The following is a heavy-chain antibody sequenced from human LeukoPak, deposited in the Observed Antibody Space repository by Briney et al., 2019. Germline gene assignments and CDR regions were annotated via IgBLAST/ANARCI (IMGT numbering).Heavy chain of an antibody. Sequence: GGSLRLSCAASGFTFSSYGMHWVRQAPGKGLEWVSAISGSGGSTSYADSVKGRFTISRDNSKNTLYLQMNSLRAEDTAVYYCAKAGSDRRPGYSGYDPFDYWGQGTLVTVSS. CDR2: ISGSGGST. J-gene: IGHJ4*02. V-gene: IGHV3-23*01. D-gene: IGHD5-12*01. CDR1: GFTFSSYG. CDR3: AKAGSDRRPGYSGYDPFDY.